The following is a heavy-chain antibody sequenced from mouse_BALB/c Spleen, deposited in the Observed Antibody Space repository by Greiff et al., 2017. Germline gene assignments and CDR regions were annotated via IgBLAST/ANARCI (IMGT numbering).Heavy chain of an antibody. CDR3: ARSSSDEVRFAY. V-gene: IGHV1-9*01. Sequence: VQLQQSGAELMKPGASVKISCKATGYTFSSYWIEWVKQRPGHGLEWIGEILPGSGSTNYNEKFKGKATFTADTSSNTAYMQLSSLTSEDSAVYYCARSSSDEVRFAYWGQGTLVTVSA. D-gene: IGHD1-1*01. J-gene: IGHJ3*01. CDR2: ILPGSGST. CDR1: GYTFSSYW.